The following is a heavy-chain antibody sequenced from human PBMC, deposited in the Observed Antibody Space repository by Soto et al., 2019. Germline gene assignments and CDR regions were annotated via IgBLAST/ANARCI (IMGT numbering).Heavy chain of an antibody. CDR1: GFTFDDYA. CDR2: ISWNSGSI. J-gene: IGHJ4*02. CDR3: AKDMGADIVVVPAALGADY. D-gene: IGHD2-2*01. Sequence: EVQLVESGGGLVQPGRSLRLSCAASGFTFDDYAMHWVRQAPGKGLEWVSGISWNSGSIGYADSVKGRFTISRDNAKNSLYLQMNSLRAEDTALYYCAKDMGADIVVVPAALGADYWGQGTLVTVSS. V-gene: IGHV3-9*01.